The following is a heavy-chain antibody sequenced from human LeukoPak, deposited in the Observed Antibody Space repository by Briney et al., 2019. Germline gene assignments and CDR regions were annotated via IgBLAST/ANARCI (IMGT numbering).Heavy chain of an antibody. CDR3: AKDSGGYTYVFDY. CDR1: GSTFSSYG. V-gene: IGHV3-30*18. D-gene: IGHD5-18*01. J-gene: IGHJ4*02. CDR2: ISYDGSNK. Sequence: GRSLRLSCAASGSTFSSYGMHWVRQAPGKGLEWVAVISYDGSNKYYADSVKGRFTISRDNSKNTLYLQMNSLRAEDTAVYYCAKDSGGYTYVFDYWGQGTLVTVSS.